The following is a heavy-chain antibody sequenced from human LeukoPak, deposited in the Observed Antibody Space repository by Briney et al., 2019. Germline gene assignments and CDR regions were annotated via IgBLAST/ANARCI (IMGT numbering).Heavy chain of an antibody. CDR2: KKKDGSEK. J-gene: IGHJ4*02. CDR1: EFTFSSYW. V-gene: IGHV3-7*03. Sequence: GGPLSPSGAAPEFTFSSYWMSWFRQAQGKGRGWLATKKKDGSEKYYVDSVKGRFTISRDNAKNSLYLQMNSLRAEDTAVYYCARDQRLLWFGELMYYFDYWGQGTLVTVSS. D-gene: IGHD3-10*01. CDR3: ARDQRLLWFGELMYYFDY.